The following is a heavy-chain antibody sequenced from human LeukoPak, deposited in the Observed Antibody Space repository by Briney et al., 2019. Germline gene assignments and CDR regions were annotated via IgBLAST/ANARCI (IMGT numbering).Heavy chain of an antibody. V-gene: IGHV3-74*01. Sequence: GGSLRLSCAASGFTFSNYAMTWVRQAPGKGLEWVSRINSEGSITTYADSAQGRFTISRDNAKNTLYLQMNSLRVEDTAVYYCARDFNWNPPDSWGQGTLVTVSS. D-gene: IGHD1-1*01. CDR2: INSEGSIT. CDR3: ARDFNWNPPDS. J-gene: IGHJ4*02. CDR1: GFTFSNYA.